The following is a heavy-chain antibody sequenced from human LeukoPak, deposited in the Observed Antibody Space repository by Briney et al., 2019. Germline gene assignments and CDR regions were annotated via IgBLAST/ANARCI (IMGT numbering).Heavy chain of an antibody. V-gene: IGHV3-23*01. D-gene: IGHD2-21*02. Sequence: QPGASLRLSCAASGFTFSSYAMSWVRQAPGKGLEWVSAISGSGGSTYYADSVKGRFTISRDNSKNTLYLQMNSLRAEDTAVYYCAKDLNVNCGGDCYSQPDYWGQGTLVTVSS. CDR2: ISGSGGST. CDR1: GFTFSSYA. J-gene: IGHJ4*02. CDR3: AKDLNVNCGGDCYSQPDY.